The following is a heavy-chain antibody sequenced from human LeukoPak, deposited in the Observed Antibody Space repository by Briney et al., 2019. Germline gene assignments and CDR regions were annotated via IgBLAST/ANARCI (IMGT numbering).Heavy chain of an antibody. J-gene: IGHJ4*02. Sequence: GGSLRLSCAASGFSLNIYWMTWVRQAPGKGLEWVARLHADGNEKYYVDSVKGRFTISRDNAKSSLFLKLNSLRVEDTAVYYCARGGYSFDYLGQGTLVTVSS. CDR2: LHADGNEK. D-gene: IGHD5-12*01. CDR1: GFSLNIYW. CDR3: ARGGYSFDY. V-gene: IGHV3-7*01.